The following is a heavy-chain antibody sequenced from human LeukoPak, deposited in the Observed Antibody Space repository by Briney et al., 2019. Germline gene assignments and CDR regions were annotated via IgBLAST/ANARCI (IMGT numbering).Heavy chain of an antibody. D-gene: IGHD4-17*01. V-gene: IGHV3-33*01. CDR2: IWYDGSNK. CDR3: ARDSEMATVTEPPPFDY. CDR1: GFTFSSYG. J-gene: IGHJ4*02. Sequence: GGSLRLSCAASGFTFSSYGMHWVRQAPGKGLEWVAVIWYDGSNKYYADSVKGRFTISRDNSKNTLYLQMNSLRAEDTAVYYCARDSEMATVTEPPPFDYWGQGTLVTVSS.